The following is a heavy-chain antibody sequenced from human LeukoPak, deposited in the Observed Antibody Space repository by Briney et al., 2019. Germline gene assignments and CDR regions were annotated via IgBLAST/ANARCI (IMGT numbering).Heavy chain of an antibody. Sequence: GGSLRLSCAASGFTFSSYGMHWVRQAPGKGLEWVAVIWYDGSNKYYADSVKGRFTISRDNSKNTLYLQMNSLRAEDTDVYYCARDAGYCSGGSCYPGQFDYWGQGTLVTVSS. CDR3: ARDAGYCSGGSCYPGQFDY. CDR1: GFTFSSYG. V-gene: IGHV3-33*01. D-gene: IGHD2-15*01. CDR2: IWYDGSNK. J-gene: IGHJ4*02.